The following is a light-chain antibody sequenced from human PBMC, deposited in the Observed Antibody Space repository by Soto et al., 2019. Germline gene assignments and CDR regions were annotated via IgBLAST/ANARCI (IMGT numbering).Light chain of an antibody. CDR1: SSDVGGYNY. Sequence: QSALTQPASVSASPGQSITISCTGTSSDVGGYNYVSWYQQHPGRAPKLIIYDVSVLPSGISDRFSGSKSGNTASLTISGLQAEDEADYYCGSFTVTSTRVFGGGTKLTVL. CDR3: GSFTVTSTRV. V-gene: IGLV2-14*03. CDR2: DVS. J-gene: IGLJ3*02.